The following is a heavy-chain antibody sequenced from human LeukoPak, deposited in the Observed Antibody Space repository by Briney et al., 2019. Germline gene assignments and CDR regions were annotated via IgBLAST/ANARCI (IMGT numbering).Heavy chain of an antibody. D-gene: IGHD3-3*01. Sequence: SVKVSCKASGGTFSSYAISWVRQAPGQGLEWMGRIIPIFGIANYAQKFQGRVTITADKSTSTAYMELSSLRSEDTAVYYCARVSTQAPKDITIFGVVTYTHLDYGMDVWGHGTTVTVSS. V-gene: IGHV1-69*04. CDR2: IIPIFGIA. J-gene: IGHJ6*02. CDR3: ARVSTQAPKDITIFGVVTYTHLDYGMDV. CDR1: GGTFSSYA.